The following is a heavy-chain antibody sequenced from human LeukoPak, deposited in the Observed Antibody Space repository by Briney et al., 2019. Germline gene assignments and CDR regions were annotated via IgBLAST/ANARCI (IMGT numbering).Heavy chain of an antibody. CDR1: GFTFNDYY. V-gene: IGHV3-11*01. CDR2: IRRGGNSI. J-gene: IGHJ4*02. CDR3: ARDQYLDY. Sequence: PGGSLRLSCAASGFTFNDYYMNWLRQAPGKGLEWVSSIRRGGNSIYYAASVKGRFTISRDNTKNSLYLPMNSLRAEDTAIYYCARDQYLDYRGQGTLVTVSS.